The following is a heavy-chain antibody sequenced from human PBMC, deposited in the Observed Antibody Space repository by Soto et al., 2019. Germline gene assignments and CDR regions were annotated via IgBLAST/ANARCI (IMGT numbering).Heavy chain of an antibody. CDR3: ARLPSEIAAAGIYFDL. J-gene: IGHJ2*01. CDR1: GYSFTSYW. Sequence: GESLKISCKGSGYSFTSYWIGWVRQMPGKGLEWMGIIYPGDSDTRYSPSFQGQVTISADKSISTAYLQWSSLKASDTAMYYCARLPSEIAAAGIYFDLWGRGTLVTVSS. CDR2: IYPGDSDT. D-gene: IGHD6-13*01. V-gene: IGHV5-51*01.